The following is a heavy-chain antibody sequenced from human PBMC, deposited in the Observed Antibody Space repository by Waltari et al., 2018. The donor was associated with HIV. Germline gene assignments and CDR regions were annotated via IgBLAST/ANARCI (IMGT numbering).Heavy chain of an antibody. V-gene: IGHV3-15*01. CDR1: GFTFSNAW. CDR2: IKSKTDGGTT. D-gene: IGHD5-18*01. J-gene: IGHJ1*01. Sequence: EVQLVESGGGLVKPGGSLRLSCAASGFTFSNAWMSWVRQAPGKGLEWVGRIKSKTDGGTTDYAAPVKGRFTISRDDSKNTLYLQMNSLKTEDTAVYYCTTDPGYSYGFHGPEEYFQHWGQGTLVTVSS. CDR3: TTDPGYSYGFHGPEEYFQH.